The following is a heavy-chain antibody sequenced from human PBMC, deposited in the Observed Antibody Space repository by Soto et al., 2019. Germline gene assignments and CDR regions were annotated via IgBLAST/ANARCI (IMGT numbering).Heavy chain of an antibody. CDR1: GFTFSSYA. CDR2: ISGSGGTT. CDR3: AKGRRAAALSSSVKYFDL. V-gene: IGHV3-23*01. Sequence: PGGSLRLSCAASGFTFSSYAMSWVRQAPGKGLEWVSVISGSGGTTYYADSVKGRFTISRDNSKNTLYLQMNSLRVEDTAVYYCAKGRRAAALSSSVKYFDLWGRGTLVTVSS. D-gene: IGHD6-13*01. J-gene: IGHJ2*01.